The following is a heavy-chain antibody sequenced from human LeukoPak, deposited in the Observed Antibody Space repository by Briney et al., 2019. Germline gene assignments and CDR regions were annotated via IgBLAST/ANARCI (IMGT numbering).Heavy chain of an antibody. Sequence: SETLSLTCTVSGGSISSSSYYWGWIRQPPGKGPEWIGSIYYSGSTYYNPSLKSRVTISVDTSKNQFSLRLSSVTAADTAVYYCARWGTYASTSNWFDPWGQGTLVTVSS. J-gene: IGHJ5*02. CDR2: IYYSGST. D-gene: IGHD2-2*01. V-gene: IGHV4-39*07. CDR1: GGSISSSSYY. CDR3: ARWGTYASTSNWFDP.